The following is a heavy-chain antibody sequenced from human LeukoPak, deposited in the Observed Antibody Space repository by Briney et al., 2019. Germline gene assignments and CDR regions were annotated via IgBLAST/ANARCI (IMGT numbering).Heavy chain of an antibody. CDR1: GFTFSSYA. V-gene: IGHV3-64D*06. J-gene: IGHJ4*02. CDR3: YISGWTEDIDN. D-gene: IGHD6-19*01. CDR2: ISSNGDNT. Sequence: PGGSLRLSCSASGFTFSSYAMYWVRQAPGKGLEYVSGISSNGDNTYNADSVKGRFTISRDNSKNTLYLQMSSLRGDDTAVYYCYISGWTEDIDNWGQGTLVTVSS.